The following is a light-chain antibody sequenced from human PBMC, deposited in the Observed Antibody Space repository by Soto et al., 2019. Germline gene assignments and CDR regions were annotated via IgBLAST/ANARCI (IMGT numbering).Light chain of an antibody. V-gene: IGLV1-44*01. CDR2: SNN. CDR1: SSNIGSEA. J-gene: IGLJ3*02. Sequence: QSVLTQPPSASGTPGQRVTISCSGSSSNIGSEAVNWYQQLPGTAPELLIYSNNQRPSGVLDRFSGSKSGTSASLAISGLQSEDEADYYCAAWDDSLNGPVFGGGTKLTVL. CDR3: AAWDDSLNGPV.